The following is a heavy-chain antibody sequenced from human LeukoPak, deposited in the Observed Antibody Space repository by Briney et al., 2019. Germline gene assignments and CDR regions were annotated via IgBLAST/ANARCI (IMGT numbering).Heavy chain of an antibody. CDR1: GFTFSRFA. CDR3: ARLAVAGTKINDAFDI. Sequence: PGRSLRLSCAASGFTFSRFAMHWVRQAPGKGLEWVALITYDGSNQYYADSVKGRFTFSKDSSKNTLYLQMNSLRAEDTAMYYCARLAVAGTKINDAFDIWGQGTVVAVSS. V-gene: IGHV3-30*04. J-gene: IGHJ3*02. D-gene: IGHD6-19*01. CDR2: ITYDGSNQ.